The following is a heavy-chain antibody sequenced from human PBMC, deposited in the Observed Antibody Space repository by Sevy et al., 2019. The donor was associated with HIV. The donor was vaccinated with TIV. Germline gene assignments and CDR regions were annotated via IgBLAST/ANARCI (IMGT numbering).Heavy chain of an antibody. V-gene: IGHV3-23*01. Sequence: GGSLRLSCAASGFTFSSYAMSWVRQAPGKGLECVSAISIIGTSTYYADSVKGRFTISRDNSKNTLFLQMNSLRAADTAVSYCAYYDSSVLTYFDYWGQGTLVTVSS. CDR2: ISIIGTST. CDR1: GFTFSSYA. J-gene: IGHJ4*02. CDR3: AYYDSSVLTYFDY. D-gene: IGHD3-22*01.